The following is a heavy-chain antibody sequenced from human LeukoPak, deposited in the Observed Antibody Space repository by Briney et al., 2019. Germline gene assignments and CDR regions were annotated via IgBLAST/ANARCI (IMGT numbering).Heavy chain of an antibody. CDR2: INPNSGGT. CDR1: GYTFTGYY. D-gene: IGHD2-2*03. J-gene: IGHJ4*02. Sequence: ASVKVSCKASGYTFTGYYMHWVQQAPGQGLEWMGWINPNSGGTNYAQKFQGRVTMTRDTSISTAYMELSRLRSDDTAVYYCARVDIVVVPAASSGDYWGQGTLVTVSS. CDR3: ARVDIVVVPAASSGDY. V-gene: IGHV1-2*02.